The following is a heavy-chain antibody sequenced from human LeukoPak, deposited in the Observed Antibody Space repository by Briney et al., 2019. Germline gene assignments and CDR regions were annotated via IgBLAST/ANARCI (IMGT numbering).Heavy chain of an antibody. D-gene: IGHD2-15*01. Sequence: SETLSLTCAVYGGSFSGYYWSWIRQPPGKGLEWIGEINHSGSTNYNPSLKSRVTISVDTSKNQFSLKLSSVTAANTAVYYCARHAIVVVVAALPNYFDYWGQGTLVTVSP. CDR3: ARHAIVVVVAALPNYFDY. J-gene: IGHJ4*02. V-gene: IGHV4-34*01. CDR1: GGSFSGYY. CDR2: INHSGST.